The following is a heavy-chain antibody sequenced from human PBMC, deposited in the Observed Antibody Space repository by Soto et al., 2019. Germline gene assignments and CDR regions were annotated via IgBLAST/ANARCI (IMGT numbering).Heavy chain of an antibody. CDR1: GAIFSSNA. D-gene: IGHD5-18*01. J-gene: IGHJ4*02. V-gene: IGHV1-69*01. Sequence: QVQLVQSGAEVKKPGSSVKVTCKASGAIFSSNAISWVRQAPGQGLEWMGGILPIFGRTNYAQKFQGRVTITADESTRTAYMEPSSLKSEATAVCYCATGGRGYSYAPRFSFEYWGQGTLVTVSS. CDR3: ATGGRGYSYAPRFSFEY. CDR2: ILPIFGRT.